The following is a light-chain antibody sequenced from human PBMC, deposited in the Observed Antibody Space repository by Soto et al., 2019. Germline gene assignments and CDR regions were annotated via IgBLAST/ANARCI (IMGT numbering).Light chain of an antibody. Sequence: QSVLTQPPSASGTPGQRVTISCSGSSSNIGSNYVYWYQQLPGTAPKLLIYRNDQRPSGVPDRFSGSKSGTSASLAISGLRSEEAADYCCAGWDGLRGGLVFGGGTKLTVL. CDR3: AGWDGLRGGLV. CDR2: RND. J-gene: IGLJ2*01. CDR1: SSNIGSNY. V-gene: IGLV1-47*01.